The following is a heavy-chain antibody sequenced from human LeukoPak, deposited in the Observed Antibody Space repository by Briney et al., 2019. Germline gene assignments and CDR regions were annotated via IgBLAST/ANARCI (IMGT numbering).Heavy chain of an antibody. CDR2: ISYDGSNK. D-gene: IGHD5-24*01. J-gene: IGHJ4*02. CDR1: GFTFSSYA. CDR3: ARAQWLSGDYFDY. V-gene: IGHV3-30-3*01. Sequence: GRSLRLSCAPSGFTFSSYAMHWVRQAPGKGLEWVAVISYDGSNKYYAHSVKGRSTISRDNSKNTLYLQMNSLRSEDTAVYYGARAQWLSGDYFDYGGQGTLATVSS.